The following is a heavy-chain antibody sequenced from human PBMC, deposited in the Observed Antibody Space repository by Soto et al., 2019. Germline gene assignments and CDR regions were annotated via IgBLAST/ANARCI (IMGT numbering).Heavy chain of an antibody. CDR3: ARPRHYYYDSSGQGPFDY. CDR2: INHSGST. D-gene: IGHD3-22*01. Sequence: SATLSITCAVYGVPFSGYYWSWIRQSPGKGLEWIGEINHSGSTNYNPSLKSRVTISVDTSKNQFSLKLSSVTAADTAVYYCARPRHYYYDSSGQGPFDYWGQGTLVTVSS. J-gene: IGHJ4*02. V-gene: IGHV4-34*01. CDR1: GVPFSGYY.